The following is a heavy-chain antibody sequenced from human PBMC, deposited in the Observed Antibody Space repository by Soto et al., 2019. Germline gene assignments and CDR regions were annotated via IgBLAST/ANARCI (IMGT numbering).Heavy chain of an antibody. CDR2: IHHSGTT. Sequence: QLQLQESGPGLVEPSQTLSLTCTVSGGSISGVGYYWGWIRQHPGKGLEWIGYIHHSGTTYYNPSPKSRLTISVDTSKTQFSLKLSSVPAADTAGYYCARAWTAGAGCANWCDLWGQGTLVTVSS. CDR3: ARAWTAGAGCANWCDL. CDR1: GGSISGVGYY. D-gene: IGHD6-13*01. J-gene: IGHJ5*02. V-gene: IGHV4-31*03.